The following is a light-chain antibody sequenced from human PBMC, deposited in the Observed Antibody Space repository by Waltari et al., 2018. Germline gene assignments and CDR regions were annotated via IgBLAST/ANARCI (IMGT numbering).Light chain of an antibody. V-gene: IGLV3-19*01. CDR3: NSRDSSGNHV. CDR2: GNN. CDR1: SLRSYD. J-gene: IGLJ1*01. Sequence: SSELTQDPAVSVALVQTVRITCQGASLRSYDASWYQQKPGQAPVLVIYGNNKRPSGIPARFSGSSSGNTASLTITGAQAEDEADYYCNSRDSSGNHVFGTGTKVTVL.